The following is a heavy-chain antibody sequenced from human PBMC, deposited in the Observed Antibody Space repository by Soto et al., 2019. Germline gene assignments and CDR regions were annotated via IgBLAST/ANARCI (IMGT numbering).Heavy chain of an antibody. CDR2: MNPNSGNT. CDR1: GYSFSTWA. J-gene: IGHJ4*02. Sequence: QVQLVQSGAEVKKPGASVKVSFKSSGYSFSTWAIDWVRVATGQGIEWMGSMNPNSGNTEYAQKFQGRVTMTRDTSISTFYMELSSLRSEDTAIYYCARTMGGIAAAGNDYWGQGTLVTVSS. CDR3: ARTMGGIAAAGNDY. D-gene: IGHD6-13*01. V-gene: IGHV1-8*01.